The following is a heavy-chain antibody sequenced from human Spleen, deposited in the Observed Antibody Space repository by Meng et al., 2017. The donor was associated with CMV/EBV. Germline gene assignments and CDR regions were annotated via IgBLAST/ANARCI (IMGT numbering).Heavy chain of an antibody. J-gene: IGHJ5*02. CDR1: GDSVSSNSAA. D-gene: IGHD6-6*01. V-gene: IGHV6-1*01. Sequence: QVQLQQSGPGLVKPSQTLSLTCSFPGDSVSSNSAAWNWIRQSPSRGLEWLGRTYYRSKWYNDYAVSVKSRITINPDTSKNQFSLQLNSVTPEDTAVYYCARENPLGRIAASPNWFDPWGQGTLVTVYS. CDR3: ARENPLGRIAASPNWFDP. CDR2: TYYRSKWYN.